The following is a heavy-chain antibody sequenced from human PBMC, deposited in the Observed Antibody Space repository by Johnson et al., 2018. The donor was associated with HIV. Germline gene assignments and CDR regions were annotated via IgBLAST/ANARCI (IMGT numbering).Heavy chain of an antibody. V-gene: IGHV3-30*04. CDR2: ISYDGGNK. J-gene: IGHJ3*02. CDR3: ASEEYSSSAGAFDI. Sequence: VQVVESGGGVVQPGRSLRLSCAASGLTFSSYAMHWVRQAPGKGLEWVAGISYDGGNKYYADSVKGRFTISRDNSKNTLDLQMSSLRAEDTAVYHCASEEYSSSAGAFDIWGQGTMVTVSS. CDR1: GLTFSSYA. D-gene: IGHD6-6*01.